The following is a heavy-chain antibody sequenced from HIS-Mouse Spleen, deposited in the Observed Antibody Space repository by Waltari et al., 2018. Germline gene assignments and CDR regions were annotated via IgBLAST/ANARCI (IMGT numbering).Heavy chain of an antibody. D-gene: IGHD6-13*01. CDR1: GGSISSSSYY. Sequence: QLQLQESGPGLVKPSETLSLTCTVSGGSISSSSYYWGWIRQPPVTGRVWIGSIYYSGSTYYNPSLKSRVTISVDTSKNQFSLKLSSVTAADTAVYYCAREIPYSSSWYDWYFDLWGRGTLVTVSS. V-gene: IGHV4-39*07. CDR2: IYYSGST. CDR3: AREIPYSSSWYDWYFDL. J-gene: IGHJ2*01.